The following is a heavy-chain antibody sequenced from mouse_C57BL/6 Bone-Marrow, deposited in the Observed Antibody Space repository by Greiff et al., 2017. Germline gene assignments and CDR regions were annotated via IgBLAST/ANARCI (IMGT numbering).Heavy chain of an antibody. CDR2: IWSGGST. Sequence: VKLMESGPGLVQPSQSLSITCTVSGFSLTSYGVHWVRQSPGKGLEWLGVIWSGGSTDYNAAFISRLSISKDKSKSQVFFKMNSLQADDTAIYYCARVWWFAYWGQGTLVTVSA. CDR3: ARVWWFAY. J-gene: IGHJ3*01. CDR1: GFSLTSYG. V-gene: IGHV2-2*01.